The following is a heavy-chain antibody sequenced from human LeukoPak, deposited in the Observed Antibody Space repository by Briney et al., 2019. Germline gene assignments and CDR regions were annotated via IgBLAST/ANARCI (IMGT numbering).Heavy chain of an antibody. Sequence: GASVKVSCKASGYTFTGYYMHWVRQAPGQGLEWMGWISAYNGNTNYAQKLQGRVTMTTDTSTSTAYMELRSLRSDDTAVYYCARDLYYYDSSGYWYFDLWGRGTLVTVSS. CDR1: GYTFTGYY. J-gene: IGHJ2*01. CDR3: ARDLYYYDSSGYWYFDL. V-gene: IGHV1-18*04. CDR2: ISAYNGNT. D-gene: IGHD3-22*01.